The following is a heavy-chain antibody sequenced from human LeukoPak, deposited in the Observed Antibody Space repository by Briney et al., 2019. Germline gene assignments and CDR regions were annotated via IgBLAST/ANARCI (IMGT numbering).Heavy chain of an antibody. CDR1: GGSFSGYY. Sequence: SETLSLTCAVYGGSFSGYYWSWIRQPPGKGLEWIGEINHSGSTNYNPSLKSRGTISVDTSKNQFSLKLSSVTAADTAVYYCARDPGYYDEGLFDYWGQGTLVTVSS. V-gene: IGHV4-34*01. J-gene: IGHJ4*02. D-gene: IGHD3-3*01. CDR3: ARDPGYYDEGLFDY. CDR2: INHSGST.